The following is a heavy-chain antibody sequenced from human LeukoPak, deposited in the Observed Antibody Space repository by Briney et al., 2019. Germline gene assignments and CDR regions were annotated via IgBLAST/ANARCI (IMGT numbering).Heavy chain of an antibody. CDR2: ISGDGGST. D-gene: IGHD5-18*01. CDR1: GFTFDDYA. J-gene: IGHJ4*02. V-gene: IGHV3-43*02. Sequence: GGSLRLSCAASGFTFDDYAMHWVRQAPGKGLEWVSLISGDGGSTYYADSVKGRFTISRDNSKNSLYLQMNSLRTEDTALHYCAKDMEEEYSYGPADYWGQGTLVTVSS. CDR3: AKDMEEEYSYGPADY.